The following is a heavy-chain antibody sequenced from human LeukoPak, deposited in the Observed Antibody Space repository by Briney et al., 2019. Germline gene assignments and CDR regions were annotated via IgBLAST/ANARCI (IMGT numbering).Heavy chain of an antibody. CDR3: ARTVTTSSYYFDY. J-gene: IGHJ4*02. Sequence: ASVKVSCKASGYTFTTYGVSWVRQAPGQGLEWMGWISGYDGNTNYAQKLRGRVTMTTDTSTSTAYMDLRSLRSDDTALYYCARTVTTSSYYFDYWGQGTLVTVSS. CDR2: ISGYDGNT. D-gene: IGHD4-17*01. V-gene: IGHV1-18*01. CDR1: GYTFTTYG.